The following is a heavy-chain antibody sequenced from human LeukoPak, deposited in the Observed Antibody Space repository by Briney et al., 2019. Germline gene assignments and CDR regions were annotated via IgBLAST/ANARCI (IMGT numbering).Heavy chain of an antibody. CDR3: AREGSRTYYDFWACDY. CDR1: GYTFTSYY. J-gene: IGHJ4*02. CDR2: INPSGGST. Sequence: PGASVKVSCKASGYTFTSYYTHWVRQAPGQGLEWMGVINPSGGSTSYAQKFQGRVTMTRDTSTSTVYMELSSLRSEDTAVYYCAREGSRTYYDFWACDYWGQGTLVTVSS. D-gene: IGHD3-3*01. V-gene: IGHV1-46*03.